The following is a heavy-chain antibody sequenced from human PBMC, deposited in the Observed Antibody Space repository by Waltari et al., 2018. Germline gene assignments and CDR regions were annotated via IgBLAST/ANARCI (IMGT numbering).Heavy chain of an antibody. CDR1: GGSFSGYY. J-gene: IGHJ4*02. D-gene: IGHD2-15*01. CDR2: INRSGSP. V-gene: IGHV4-34*02. Sequence: QVQLQQWGAGLLKPSETLSLTCAVYGGSFSGYYWSWIRQPPGQGLEVIGEINRSGSPNYNAALKSRVTISVDTSNNQLSLKVTSVTAADTAVYYCARGRGYRQSDYWGQGTLVTVSS. CDR3: ARGRGYRQSDY.